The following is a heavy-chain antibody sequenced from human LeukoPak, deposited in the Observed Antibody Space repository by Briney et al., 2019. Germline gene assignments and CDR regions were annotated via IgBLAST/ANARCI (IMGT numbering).Heavy chain of an antibody. V-gene: IGHV3-48*02. D-gene: IGHD1-26*01. CDR1: GFTFSTYS. CDR3: AREVGSIDY. CDR2: ISSSSSTI. J-gene: IGHJ4*02. Sequence: GGSLRLSCAASGFTFSTYSMNWVRQAPGKGLEWVSYISSSSSTIYYADSVEGRFTISRDNANNSLYLQMSSLRDEDTAVYYCAREVGSIDYWGQGSLVTVSS.